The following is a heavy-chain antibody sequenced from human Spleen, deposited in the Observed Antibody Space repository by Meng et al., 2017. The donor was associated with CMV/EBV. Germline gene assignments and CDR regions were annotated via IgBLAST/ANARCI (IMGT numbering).Heavy chain of an antibody. CDR1: GFTFSSYW. V-gene: IGHV3-7*01. J-gene: IGHJ6*02. Sequence: GESLKISCAASGFTFSSYWMSWVRQAPGKGLGWVANIKQDGSEKNYVDSVKGRFTISRDNAKNSLYLQMNSLRAEDTAVYYCARETELLFGVVKNYYYYGMDVWGQGTTVTVSS. CDR2: IKQDGSEK. CDR3: ARETELLFGVVKNYYYYGMDV. D-gene: IGHD3-3*01.